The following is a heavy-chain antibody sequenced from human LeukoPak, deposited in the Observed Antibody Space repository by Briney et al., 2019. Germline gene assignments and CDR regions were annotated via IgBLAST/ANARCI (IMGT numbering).Heavy chain of an antibody. J-gene: IGHJ4*02. V-gene: IGHV4-38-2*02. CDR2: IYQSGST. D-gene: IGHD6-13*01. CDR1: GYSIRNGYN. CDR3: ARDHSSSFYFDY. Sequence: PSETLSLTCTVSGYSIRNGYNWGWIRLSPGKGLEWLGSIYQSGSTYDNPSLKSRVTISVDTSKNQFSLKLSSVTAADTAVYYCARDHSSSFYFDYWGQGTLVTVSS.